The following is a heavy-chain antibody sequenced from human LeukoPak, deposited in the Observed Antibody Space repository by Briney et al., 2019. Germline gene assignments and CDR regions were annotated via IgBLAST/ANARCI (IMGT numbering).Heavy chain of an antibody. V-gene: IGHV3-21*06. Sequence: PGGSLRLSCAPPGFTFTSFILNWVRQAPGKGLEGGSSISSRSSFTYYADSVKGRFTISRDNAKHSLYLQKSTLRAEDTAVYYCARNDYGNWSDPWSQGTLVTVPS. J-gene: IGHJ5*02. CDR3: ARNDYGNWSDP. D-gene: IGHD4-17*01. CDR1: GFTFTSFI. CDR2: ISSRSSFT.